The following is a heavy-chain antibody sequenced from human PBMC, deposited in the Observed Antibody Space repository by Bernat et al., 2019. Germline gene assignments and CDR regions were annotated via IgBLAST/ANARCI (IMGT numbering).Heavy chain of an antibody. J-gene: IGHJ3*02. Sequence: VQLVESGGGLVKPGGSLRLSCAASGFTFSDYYMSWIRQAPGKGLEWMSYISTGSTYTSYADSVKGRFTISRDNAKNSVFLQMNSLRAEDTAVYYCAGMIGLGYALDTWGQGTMVTVSS. CDR1: GFTFSDYY. CDR2: ISTGSTYT. D-gene: IGHD3/OR15-3a*01. CDR3: AGMIGLGYALDT. V-gene: IGHV3-11*05.